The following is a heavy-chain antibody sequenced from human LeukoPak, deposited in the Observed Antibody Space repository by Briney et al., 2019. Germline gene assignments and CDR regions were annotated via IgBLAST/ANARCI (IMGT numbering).Heavy chain of an antibody. CDR3: ARLSSGWYDY. J-gene: IGHJ4*02. CDR1: GYTFTSYY. V-gene: IGHV1-46*01. Sequence: GASVKVSCKASGYTFTSYYMHWVRLAPGQGLEWMGIINPSGGSTSYAQKFQGRVTMTRDTSISTAYMELSRLRSDDTAVYYCARLSSGWYDYWGQGTLVTVSS. D-gene: IGHD6-13*01. CDR2: INPSGGST.